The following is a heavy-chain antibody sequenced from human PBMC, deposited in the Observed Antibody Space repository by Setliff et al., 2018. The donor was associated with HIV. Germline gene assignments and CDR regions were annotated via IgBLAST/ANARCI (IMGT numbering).Heavy chain of an antibody. J-gene: IGHJ6*02. CDR2: IWYDGSKK. CDR1: GFTFSSYG. CDR3: ARDCRVGWVFAYGMGV. V-gene: IGHV3-33*08. Sequence: GGSLRLSCAASGFTFSSYGMHWVRQAPGKGLEWVAVIWYDGSKKYDADFVKGRFTISRDNSKNTLYLQMNSLRPEDTAVYYCARDCRVGWVFAYGMGVWGQGTLVTVSS. D-gene: IGHD6-13*01.